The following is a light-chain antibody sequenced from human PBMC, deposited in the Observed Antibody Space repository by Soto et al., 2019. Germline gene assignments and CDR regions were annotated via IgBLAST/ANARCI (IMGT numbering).Light chain of an antibody. Sequence: QSALTQPASVSGSPGQSITISCSGTSRDIGAYNLVSWYQQPPGKAPKLLIYEVRTRPSGISYRFSGSKSGTTASLTISSLLPEDEDDYYCSTYTSRSTLVFGGGTKLTVL. CDR1: SRDIGAYNL. V-gene: IGLV2-14*01. J-gene: IGLJ2*01. CDR3: STYTSRSTLV. CDR2: EVR.